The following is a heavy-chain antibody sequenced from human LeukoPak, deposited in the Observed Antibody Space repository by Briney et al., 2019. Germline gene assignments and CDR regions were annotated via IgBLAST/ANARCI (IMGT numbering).Heavy chain of an antibody. D-gene: IGHD3-10*01. CDR3: ARDKEVLLWFGELFPSDPHYFDY. J-gene: IGHJ4*02. Sequence: GGSLRLSCAASGFTFSSYAMSWVRQAPGKGLEWVANIKQDGSEKYYVDSVKGRFTISRDNAENSLYLQMNSLRAEDTAVYYCARDKEVLLWFGELFPSDPHYFDYWGQGTLVTVSS. V-gene: IGHV3-7*01. CDR2: IKQDGSEK. CDR1: GFTFSSYA.